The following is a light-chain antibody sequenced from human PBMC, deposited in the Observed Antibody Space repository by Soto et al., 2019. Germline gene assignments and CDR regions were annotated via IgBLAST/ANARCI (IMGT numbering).Light chain of an antibody. V-gene: IGKV1-9*01. CDR1: QGLNSY. CDR3: QQLNSYPLT. Sequence: DIQLTQSPSFLSASVGDRVTITCRASQGLNSYFAWYQQKPGKAPKLLLYATSTLQSVFPSRFSGSGSGAEFTLTITSLQPEDVATYYCQQLNSYPLTFGGGTKVEIK. CDR2: ATS. J-gene: IGKJ4*01.